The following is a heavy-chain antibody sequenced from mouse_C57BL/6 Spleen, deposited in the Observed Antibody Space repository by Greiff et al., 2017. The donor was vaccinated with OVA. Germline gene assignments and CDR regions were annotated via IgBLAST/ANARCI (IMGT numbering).Heavy chain of an antibody. CDR3: ARRAEAMDY. Sequence: QVQLKQPGAELVRPGSSVKLSCKASGYTFTSYWMDWVKQRPGQGLEWIGNIYPSDSETHYNQKFKDKATLTVDKSSSTAYMQLSSLTSEDSAVYYCARRAEAMDYWGQGTSVTVSS. J-gene: IGHJ4*01. D-gene: IGHD3-3*01. CDR2: IYPSDSET. CDR1: GYTFTSYW. V-gene: IGHV1-61*01.